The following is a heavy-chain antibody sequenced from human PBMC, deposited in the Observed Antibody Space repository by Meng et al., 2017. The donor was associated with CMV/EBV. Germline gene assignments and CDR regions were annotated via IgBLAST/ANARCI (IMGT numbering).Heavy chain of an antibody. V-gene: IGHV3-23*01. J-gene: IGHJ4*02. D-gene: IGHD1-7*01. CDR3: AKDVGRNWNLVTY. Sequence: EALRLGSGVGLFHPGGSLNLSCAASGLPFSSDAMRWARQAPGKGLEWVSAISGSGGSTYYADSVKGRFTISRDNSKNTLYLQMNSLRAEDTAVYYCAKDVGRNWNLVTYWGQGTLVTVSS. CDR2: ISGSGGST. CDR1: GLPFSSDA.